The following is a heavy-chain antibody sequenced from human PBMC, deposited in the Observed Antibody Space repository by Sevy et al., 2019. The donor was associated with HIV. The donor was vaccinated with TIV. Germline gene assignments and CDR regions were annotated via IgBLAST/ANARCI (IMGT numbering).Heavy chain of an antibody. CDR1: GGTFSSYA. J-gene: IGHJ6*02. V-gene: IGHV1-69*13. CDR2: IIPIFGTA. Sequence: ASVKVSCKASGGTFSSYAISWVRQAPGQGLEWMGGIIPIFGTANYAQKFQGRVTITADESTGTAYMELSSLRSEDTAVYYCARLSDGYCSSTSCYSLGEYYYYGMDVWGQGTTVTVSS. D-gene: IGHD2-2*01. CDR3: ARLSDGYCSSTSCYSLGEYYYYGMDV.